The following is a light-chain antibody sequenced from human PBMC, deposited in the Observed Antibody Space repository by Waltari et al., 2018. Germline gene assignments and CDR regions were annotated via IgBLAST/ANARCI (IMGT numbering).Light chain of an antibody. V-gene: IGLV3-25*03. CDR1: ALSKQC. CDR3: QSAHSNGSDVV. J-gene: IGLJ2*01. CDR2: TDS. Sequence: SYELTQPPSVSVSPGQTARITCSGDALSKQCGYWYQQKSGRAPLLMIYTDSGRPSGIPERFSGSSSGTTVTLTISAVQPEDEADYYCQSAHSNGSDVVFGGGTKLTVL.